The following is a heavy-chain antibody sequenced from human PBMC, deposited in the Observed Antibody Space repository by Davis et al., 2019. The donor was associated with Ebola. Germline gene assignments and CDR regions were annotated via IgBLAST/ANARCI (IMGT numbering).Heavy chain of an antibody. Sequence: PGGSLRLSCAASGFTFSSYAMSWVRQAPGKGLEWVSAISGSGGSTYYADSVKGRFTISRDNSKNTLYLQMNSLRAKDTAVYYCAKTLGYCSGGSCYSHLFDYWGQGTLVTVSS. J-gene: IGHJ4*02. CDR2: ISGSGGST. CDR3: AKTLGYCSGGSCYSHLFDY. D-gene: IGHD2-15*01. CDR1: GFTFSSYA. V-gene: IGHV3-23*01.